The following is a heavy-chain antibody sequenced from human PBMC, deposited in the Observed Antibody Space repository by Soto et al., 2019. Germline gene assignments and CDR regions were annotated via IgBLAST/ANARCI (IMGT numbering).Heavy chain of an antibody. CDR3: ARENLNLDRYNYGYFDC. CDR2: IYYRGGT. V-gene: IGHV4-30-4*01. D-gene: IGHD3-16*01. CDR1: GDSISTSDHS. Sequence: SETLSLTCTVSGDSISTSDHSWTWIRQPPGKGLEWIGDIYYRGGTYYNPSLESRIIISVDTSKNQFSLKLNSVTATDTAMYFCARENLNLDRYNYGYFDCWGQGTWVTVSS. J-gene: IGHJ4*02.